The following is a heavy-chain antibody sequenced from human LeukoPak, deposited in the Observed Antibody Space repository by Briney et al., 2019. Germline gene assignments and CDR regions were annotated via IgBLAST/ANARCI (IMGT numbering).Heavy chain of an antibody. Sequence: QSGGSLRLSCTASGFNFNTNAMTWVRQAPGKGLECVSAITAGSDATYYADSVKGRFTISRDNAKNSLYLQMNSLRDEDTAVYYCASDPYGSGGYGAFDIWGQGTMVTVSS. CDR3: ASDPYGSGGYGAFDI. CDR1: GFNFNTNA. J-gene: IGHJ3*02. D-gene: IGHD3-22*01. V-gene: IGHV3-23*01. CDR2: ITAGSDAT.